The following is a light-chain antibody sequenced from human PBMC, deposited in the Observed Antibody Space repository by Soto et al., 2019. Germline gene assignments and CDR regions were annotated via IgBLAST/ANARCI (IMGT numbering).Light chain of an antibody. CDR1: QSVSRSL. CDR2: GAS. V-gene: IGKV3-20*01. CDR3: QQYGNPPPYS. Sequence: EIALTQSPGTLSLSAGERATRSCRPSQSVSRSLLAWYQQKPPQAPRLLIYGASTRAPGIAARFSGSGSGTDFTLTISRLEPEDFAVYYCQQYGNPPPYSFGQGTKLEIK. J-gene: IGKJ2*03.